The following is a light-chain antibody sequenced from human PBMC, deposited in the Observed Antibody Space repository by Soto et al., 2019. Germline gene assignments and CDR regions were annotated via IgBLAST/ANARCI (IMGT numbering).Light chain of an antibody. CDR2: GAS. CDR1: QSVSSN. CDR3: QQYNNWPPVT. Sequence: EIVMTQSPASLSVSPGERATLSCSASQSVSSNLAWYQQKPGQAPRLLIYGASTRATGIPARFSGSGSGTEFTLTISSLQSEDFAVYYCQQYNNWPPVTFGGGTKVEIK. J-gene: IGKJ4*01. V-gene: IGKV3-15*01.